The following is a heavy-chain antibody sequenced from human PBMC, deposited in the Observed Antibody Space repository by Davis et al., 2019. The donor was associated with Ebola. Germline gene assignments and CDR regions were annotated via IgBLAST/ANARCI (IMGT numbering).Heavy chain of an antibody. Sequence: GESLKISCAASGFTFSSYAMHWVRQAPGKGLEWVAVISYDGSNKYYADSVKGRFTISRDNSKNTLYLQMNSLRAEDTAVYYCARDPDNCSGGSCYSLYYFDYWGQGTLVTVSS. V-gene: IGHV3-30-3*01. J-gene: IGHJ4*02. CDR2: ISYDGSNK. CDR3: ARDPDNCSGGSCYSLYYFDY. CDR1: GFTFSSYA. D-gene: IGHD2-15*01.